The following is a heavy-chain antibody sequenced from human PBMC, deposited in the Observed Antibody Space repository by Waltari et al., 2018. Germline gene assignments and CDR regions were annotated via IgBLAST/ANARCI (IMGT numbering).Heavy chain of an antibody. V-gene: IGHV4-34*01. CDR3: AREVGDCSSTSCYEDY. D-gene: IGHD2-2*01. J-gene: IGHJ4*02. Sequence: QVQLQQWGAGLLKPSETLSLTCAVYGGSFSGYYWSWIRQPPGKGLEWIGEINHSGSTNDNPSLKSRVTISVDTAKNQFSLKLSSVTAAETAVYYCAREVGDCSSTSCYEDYWGQGTLVTVSS. CDR2: INHSGST. CDR1: GGSFSGYY.